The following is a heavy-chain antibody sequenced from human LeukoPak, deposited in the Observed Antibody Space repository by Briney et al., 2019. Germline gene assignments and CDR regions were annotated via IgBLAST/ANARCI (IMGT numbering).Heavy chain of an antibody. D-gene: IGHD6-19*01. Sequence: GGSLRLSCAASGFTFSSYAMSWVRQAPGKGLEYVSAISSNGGSTYYANSVKGRFTISRDNSKNTLYLQMGSLRAEDMAVYYCARDSIAVAGTIDYWGQGTLVTVSS. CDR1: GFTFSSYA. CDR2: ISSNGGST. V-gene: IGHV3-64*01. CDR3: ARDSIAVAGTIDY. J-gene: IGHJ4*02.